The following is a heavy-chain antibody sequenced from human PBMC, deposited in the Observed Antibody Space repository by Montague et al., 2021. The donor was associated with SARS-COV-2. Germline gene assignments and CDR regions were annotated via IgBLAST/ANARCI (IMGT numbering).Heavy chain of an antibody. CDR2: INHSGTT. CDR1: GGSFSGYY. V-gene: IGHV4-34*01. J-gene: IGHJ4*02. CDR3: ARWDPQTLTLIGLRGKSASDY. D-gene: IGHD4-23*01. Sequence: SETLSLTCAVYGGSFSGYYWTWIRRSPGKGLEWIAEINHSGTTNYNLNPSLRSRVTISVDTSKSQFSLKLSSVTAADTGVYYCARWDPQTLTLIGLRGKSASDYWGQGTLVTVSS.